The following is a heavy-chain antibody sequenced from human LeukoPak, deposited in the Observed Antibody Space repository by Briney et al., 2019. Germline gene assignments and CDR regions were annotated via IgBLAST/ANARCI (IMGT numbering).Heavy chain of an antibody. CDR3: ARGGIAVAGTFDY. CDR1: GFTFSSYE. Sequence: GGSLRLSCAASGFTFSSYEMNWVRQAPGKGLEWVSYISSGGSTIYYADSVKGRFTISRDNAKNSLYLQMNSLRAEDTAVYYCARGGIAVAGTFDYWGQGTLVTVSS. V-gene: IGHV3-48*03. D-gene: IGHD6-19*01. J-gene: IGHJ4*02. CDR2: ISSGGSTI.